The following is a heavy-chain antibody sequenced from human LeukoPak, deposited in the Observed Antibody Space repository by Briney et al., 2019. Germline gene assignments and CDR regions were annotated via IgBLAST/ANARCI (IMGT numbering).Heavy chain of an antibody. CDR3: ARDYNS. CDR1: GFTFTDYY. D-gene: IGHD3-10*01. Sequence: GGSLRLSCSASGFTFTDYYMSWIRQAPGKGLEWVSYISPSGTVICYGDSVKGRFTISRDNAKKSLFLQMNSLRAEDTAVYYCARDYNSWGQGTLVTVSS. J-gene: IGHJ4*02. CDR2: ISPSGTVI. V-gene: IGHV3-11*01.